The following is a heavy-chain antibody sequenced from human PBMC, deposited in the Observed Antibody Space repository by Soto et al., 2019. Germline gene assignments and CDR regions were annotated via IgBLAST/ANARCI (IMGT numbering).Heavy chain of an antibody. CDR1: GGTISSYY. J-gene: IGHJ3*02. CDR2: IYYSVST. Sequence: PSETLSLTCTVSGGTISSYYWSWIRQPPGKGLEWIGDIYYSVSTNYNPSLKSRVAISIDPSKNQFSLKLSSVTAADTAVYYCARGSAYCGGDCKAYAFAIWGQGTMVTVSS. D-gene: IGHD2-21*01. CDR3: ARGSAYCGGDCKAYAFAI. V-gene: IGHV4-59*01.